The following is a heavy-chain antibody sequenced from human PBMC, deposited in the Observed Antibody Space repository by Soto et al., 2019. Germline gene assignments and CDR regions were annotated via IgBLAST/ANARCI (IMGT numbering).Heavy chain of an antibody. CDR3: AKENSLYCSSTSCYLDY. D-gene: IGHD2-2*01. J-gene: IGHJ4*02. CDR2: ISYTGSTI. V-gene: IGHV3-48*03. Sequence: PGGSLRLSCVGSEFTFSNYEMNWVRQAPGKGLEWVSYISYTGSTIYYADSVRGRFTISRDNSENTLYLQMSSLRAEDTAAYFCAKENSLYCSSTSCYLDYWGPGTLVTVSS. CDR1: EFTFSNYE.